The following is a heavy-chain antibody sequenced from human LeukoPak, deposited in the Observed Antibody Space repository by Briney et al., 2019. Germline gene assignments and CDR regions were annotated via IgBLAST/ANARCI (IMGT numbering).Heavy chain of an antibody. V-gene: IGHV6-1*01. CDR1: GDSVSSNSAV. Sequence: SQTLSLTCAISGDSVSSNSAVWNWIRQSPSRGLEWLGRTYYRSKWYNDYAVSVKSRMTINADTSKNQFSLHLNSVTPEDTAVYYCATKGRGSSFNCWGQGTLVTVSS. CDR2: TYYRSKWYN. J-gene: IGHJ4*02. D-gene: IGHD6-13*01. CDR3: ATKGRGSSFNC.